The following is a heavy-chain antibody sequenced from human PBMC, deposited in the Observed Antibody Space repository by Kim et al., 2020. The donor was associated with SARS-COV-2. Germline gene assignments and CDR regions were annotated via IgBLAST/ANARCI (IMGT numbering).Heavy chain of an antibody. J-gene: IGHJ5*01. CDR2: ISSTTSNT. CDR3: AKHYSSSCRCFDC. D-gene: IGHD6-13*01. V-gene: IGHV3-23*01. Sequence: GGSLRLSCVASGFSFSSYAMSWVRRAPGKGLEWVASISSTTSNTYYADSVKGRFTISRDSSKNSVYLQMHSLRAEDTAVYHCAKHYSSSCRCFDCWGQGTMVTVSS. CDR1: GFSFSSYA.